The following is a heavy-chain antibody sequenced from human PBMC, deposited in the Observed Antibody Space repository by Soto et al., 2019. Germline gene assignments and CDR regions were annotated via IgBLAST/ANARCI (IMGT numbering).Heavy chain of an antibody. CDR1: GFTFSTSG. D-gene: IGHD6-13*01. J-gene: IGHJ5*02. CDR2: ISHDGSVT. Sequence: ESGGGVVPPGTSLRLSCATSGFTFSTSGMHWVRQAPGKGLEWVAMISHDGSVTYYTDSVQGRFTISRDTPKNTLYLQMNSLRDEDTAIYYCAKDWGSSGWYNWFDPWGQGTRVTVS. CDR3: AKDWGSSGWYNWFDP. V-gene: IGHV3-30*18.